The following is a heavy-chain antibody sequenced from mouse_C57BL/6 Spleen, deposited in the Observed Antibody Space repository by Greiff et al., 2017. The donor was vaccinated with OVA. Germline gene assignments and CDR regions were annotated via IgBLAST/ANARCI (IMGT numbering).Heavy chain of an antibody. J-gene: IGHJ2*01. CDR2: INPSTGGT. CDR3: ARLRVTSYYFDY. Sequence: EVQLQQSGPELVKPGASVKISCKASGYSFTGYYMNWVKQSPEKSLEWIGEINPSTGGTTYNQKFKAKATLTVDKSSSTAYMQLKSLTSEDSAVYYCARLRVTSYYFDYWGQGTTLTVSS. D-gene: IGHD2-1*01. V-gene: IGHV1-42*01. CDR1: GYSFTGYY.